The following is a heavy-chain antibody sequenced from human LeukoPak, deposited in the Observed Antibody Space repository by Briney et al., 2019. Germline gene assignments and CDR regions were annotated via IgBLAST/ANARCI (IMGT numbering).Heavy chain of an antibody. CDR3: ARAGGWGYSSSSGYYFDY. CDR1: GFSVSSNY. V-gene: IGHV3-53*01. CDR2: IYDGGDK. J-gene: IGHJ4*02. D-gene: IGHD6-6*01. Sequence: GGSLRLSCAASGFSVSSNYMNWVRQAPGKGLDWVSVIYDGGDKHYADSVRGRFIISRDSSTNTLYLQMTSLRVEDTAVYYCARAGGWGYSSSSGYYFDYWGQGTLVTVSS.